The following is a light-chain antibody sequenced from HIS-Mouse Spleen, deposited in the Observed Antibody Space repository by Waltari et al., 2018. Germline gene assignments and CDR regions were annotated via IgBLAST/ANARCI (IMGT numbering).Light chain of an antibody. Sequence: DIVMTQSPDSLAVSLGDRATINCKSSPSVLYSPNNKNYLAWYQQKPGHPPKLLIYWASTRESGVPDRFSGSGSGTDFTLTISSLQAEDVAVYYCQQYYSTPRTFGQGTKVEIK. J-gene: IGKJ1*01. V-gene: IGKV4-1*01. CDR2: WAS. CDR3: QQYYSTPRT. CDR1: PSVLYSPNNKNY.